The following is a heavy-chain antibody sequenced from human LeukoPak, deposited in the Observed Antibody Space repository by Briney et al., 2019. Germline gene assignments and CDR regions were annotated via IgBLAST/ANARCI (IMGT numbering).Heavy chain of an antibody. J-gene: IGHJ6*03. Sequence: SETLSLTCTVSGGSISSSSYYWGWIRQPPGKGLEWIVSIYYSGSTYYNPSLKSRVTISVDTSKNQFSLKLSSVTAADTAVYYCARGWTYMDVWGKGTTVTVSS. V-gene: IGHV4-39*07. CDR2: IYYSGST. D-gene: IGHD3/OR15-3a*01. CDR3: ARGWTYMDV. CDR1: GGSISSSSYY.